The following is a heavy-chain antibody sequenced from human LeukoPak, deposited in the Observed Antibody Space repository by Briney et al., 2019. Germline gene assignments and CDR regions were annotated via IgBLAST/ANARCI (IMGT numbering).Heavy chain of an antibody. D-gene: IGHD6-19*01. V-gene: IGHV3-21*01. Sequence: GGSLRLSCAASGFTFSSYSMNWVRQAPGKGLEWVSSISSSSSYIYYADSVKGRFTISRDNAKNSLYLQMNSLRAEDTAVYYCAGVPRVSYSSGWGYFDYWGQGTLVTVSS. CDR2: ISSSSSYI. CDR3: AGVPRVSYSSGWGYFDY. CDR1: GFTFSSYS. J-gene: IGHJ4*02.